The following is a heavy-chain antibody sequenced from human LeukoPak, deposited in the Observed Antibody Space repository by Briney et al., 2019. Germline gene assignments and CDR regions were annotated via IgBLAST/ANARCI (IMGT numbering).Heavy chain of an antibody. CDR2: IRYDGSNK. CDR3: AKDGKEYYYYYKDV. Sequence: GGSLRLSCAASGFTFSSYGMHWVRQAPGKGLEWVAFIRYDGSNKYYADSVKGRFTISRDNSKNTLYLQMNSLRAEDTAVYYCAKDGKEYYYYYKDVWGKGTTVTVSS. CDR1: GFTFSSYG. D-gene: IGHD1-1*01. J-gene: IGHJ6*03. V-gene: IGHV3-30*02.